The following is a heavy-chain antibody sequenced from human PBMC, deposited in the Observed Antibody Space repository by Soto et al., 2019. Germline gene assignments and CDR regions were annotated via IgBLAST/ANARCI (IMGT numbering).Heavy chain of an antibody. V-gene: IGHV4-30-4*01. CDR3: ARVRRDYYDSSGHPDY. Sequence: SETLSLTCTVSGGSISSGDYYWSWIRQPPGKGLEWIGYIYYSGSTYYNPSLKSRVTMSVDTSKNQFSLKLSSVTAADTAVYYCARVRRDYYDSSGHPDYWGQGTLVTVSS. J-gene: IGHJ4*02. D-gene: IGHD3-22*01. CDR2: IYYSGST. CDR1: GGSISSGDYY.